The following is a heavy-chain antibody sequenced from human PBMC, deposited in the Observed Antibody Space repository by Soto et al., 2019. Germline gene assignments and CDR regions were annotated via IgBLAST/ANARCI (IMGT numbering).Heavy chain of an antibody. J-gene: IGHJ4*02. CDR3: ARSTTRRYSAVYHFDY. CDR2: ISSGSSYT. CDR1: GFTFSDYY. Sequence: GGSLRLSCTASGFTFSDYYMGWIRQAPGKGLEWVSYISSGSSYTNYADSVEGRFTIFRDNAKNSLYLQMNSLRAEDTAVYYRARSTTRRYSAVYHFDYCGEGTMVT. V-gene: IGHV3-11*06. D-gene: IGHD1-26*01.